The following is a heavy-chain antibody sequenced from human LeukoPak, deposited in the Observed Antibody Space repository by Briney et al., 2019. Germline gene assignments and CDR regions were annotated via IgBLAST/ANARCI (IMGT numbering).Heavy chain of an antibody. CDR1: GFTFSSYS. J-gene: IGHJ6*03. Sequence: PGGSLRLSCAASGFTFSSYSMNWVRQAPGKGLEWVSYISSSSSTIYYADSVKGRFTISRDNAKNSLYLQMNSLRAEDTAVYYCARGKAAAANYMDVWGKGTTVTVSS. D-gene: IGHD6-13*01. V-gene: IGHV3-48*01. CDR3: ARGKAAAANYMDV. CDR2: ISSSSSTI.